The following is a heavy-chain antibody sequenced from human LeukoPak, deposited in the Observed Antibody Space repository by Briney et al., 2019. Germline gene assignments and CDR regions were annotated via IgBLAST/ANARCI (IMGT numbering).Heavy chain of an antibody. J-gene: IGHJ4*02. CDR3: ARSDSSGYSFDY. CDR2: ISAYYGNT. D-gene: IGHD3-22*01. V-gene: IGHV1-18*01. Sequence: ASVKVSYKASGYTFTSYGISWVRQAPGQGLEWMGWISAYYGNTNYAQKLQGRITMTTDTSTSTAYMELRSLRSDDTAVYYCARSDSSGYSFDYWGQGTLVTVSP. CDR1: GYTFTSYG.